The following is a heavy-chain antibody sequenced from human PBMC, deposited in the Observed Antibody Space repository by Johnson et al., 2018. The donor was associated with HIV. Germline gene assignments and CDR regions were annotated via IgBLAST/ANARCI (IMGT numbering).Heavy chain of an antibody. CDR1: GFTVSSKY. CDR3: ARLTTSSRQHRTMTVVGVAAFDL. D-gene: IGHD3-22*01. V-gene: IGHV3-53*01. Sequence: VQLVESGGGLIQPGGSLRLSCAASGFTVSSKYMSWVRQAPGKGLEWVSLIYTDGRAYYADSVTGRFTISRDNSKNTVYLQVKSMRADDTAVYSCARLTTSSRQHRTMTVVGVAAFDLWGQGTMVTVSS. CDR2: IYTDGRA. J-gene: IGHJ3*01.